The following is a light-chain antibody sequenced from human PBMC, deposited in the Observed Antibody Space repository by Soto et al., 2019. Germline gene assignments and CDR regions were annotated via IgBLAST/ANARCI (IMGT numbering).Light chain of an antibody. CDR2: DAS. V-gene: IGKV1-33*01. CDR3: QQYDNLPPGT. J-gene: IGKJ1*01. CDR1: QAISSY. Sequence: DIQMTQSPSSLSASVGDRFTITCRASQAISSYLNWYQQKPGKAPKLLIYDASNLETGVPSRFSGSGSGTDFTFTISSLQPEDIATYYCQQYDNLPPGTFGQGTKVDIK.